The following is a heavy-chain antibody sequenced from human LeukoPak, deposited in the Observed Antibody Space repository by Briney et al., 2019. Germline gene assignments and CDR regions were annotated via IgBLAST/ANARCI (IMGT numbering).Heavy chain of an antibody. D-gene: IGHD3-3*01. CDR2: MGGSGSST. CDR1: GFTFSSYV. J-gene: IGHJ4*02. Sequence: GGSLRLSCAATGFTFSSYVMSWVRQAPGKGLERVPAMGGSGSSTYYADSVKGRFTISRDNSKNTLYLQMNSLRAEDTAVYYCAKDRQSITIFGVVTYWGQGTLVTVSS. V-gene: IGHV3-23*01. CDR3: AKDRQSITIFGVVTY.